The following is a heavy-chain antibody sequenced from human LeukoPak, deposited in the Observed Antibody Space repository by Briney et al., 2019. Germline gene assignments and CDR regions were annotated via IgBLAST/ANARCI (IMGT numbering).Heavy chain of an antibody. CDR1: GGSFSSYY. D-gene: IGHD5-18*01. Sequence: PSETLSLTCGVYGGSFSSYYWTWIRQPPGKGLEWIGEIHHSGSTNYNPSPKSRVTMSVDASKNHFSLKLSSVTAADTAVYYCARYSYGSLGPKDAFDIWGQGTLVTVSS. CDR3: ARYSYGSLGPKDAFDI. J-gene: IGHJ3*02. CDR2: IHHSGST. V-gene: IGHV4-34*01.